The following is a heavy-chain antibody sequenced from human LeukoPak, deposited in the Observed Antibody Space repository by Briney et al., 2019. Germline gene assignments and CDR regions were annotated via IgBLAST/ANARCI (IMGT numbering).Heavy chain of an antibody. V-gene: IGHV4-34*01. CDR2: INHSGST. CDR1: GGSFSGYY. Sequence: SETLSLTCAVYGGSFSGYYWSWIRQPPGKGLEWIGEINHSGSTNYNPSLKSRVTISVDTSKNQFSLKLSSVTAADTAVYYCARTPRKVTTYYYGMDVWGKGTTVTVS. CDR3: ARTPRKVTTYYYGMDV. J-gene: IGHJ6*04. D-gene: IGHD4-17*01.